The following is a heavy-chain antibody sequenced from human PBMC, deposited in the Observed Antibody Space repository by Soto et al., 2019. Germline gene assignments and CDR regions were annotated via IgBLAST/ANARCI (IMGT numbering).Heavy chain of an antibody. CDR2: IIGSGGST. V-gene: IGHV3-23*01. CDR1: GLTLTSYA. J-gene: IGHJ4*02. Sequence: EVQLLESGGGLVQPGGTLSLSCEASGLTLTSYAMGWSRKAPGKGLEWVSAIIGSGGSTYYEDSVKGRFTISRDNSKNTLYLQMNSLRAEDTAVYYCAKDFSLVGATFLWDYWGQGTLVTVSS. D-gene: IGHD1-26*01. CDR3: AKDFSLVGATFLWDY.